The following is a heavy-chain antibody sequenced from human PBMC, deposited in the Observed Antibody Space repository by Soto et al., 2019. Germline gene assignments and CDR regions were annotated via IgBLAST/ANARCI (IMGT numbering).Heavy chain of an antibody. CDR1: GGSISSYY. CDR2: IYYSGST. CDR3: ARVGPVAVAGTFDY. D-gene: IGHD6-19*01. V-gene: IGHV4-59*01. J-gene: IGHJ4*02. Sequence: QVQLQESGPGLVKPSETLSLTCTVSGGSISSYYWSWIRQPPGKGLEWIGYIYYSGSTNYNPSLKSRFTISVDTSKNQCALKLSSVTAADTAVYYCARVGPVAVAGTFDYWGQGTLVTVSS.